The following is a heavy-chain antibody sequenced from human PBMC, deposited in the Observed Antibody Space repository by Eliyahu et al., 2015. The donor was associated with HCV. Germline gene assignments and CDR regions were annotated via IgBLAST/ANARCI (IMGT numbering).Heavy chain of an antibody. Sequence: QLQLQESGPGLVKPSETLSLTCTVSGXXISSSSYYWGWIRQPPGKGLEWIGSIYYSGSTYYNPSLKSRVTISVDTSKNQFSLKLSSVTAADTAVYYCARPMDTAMYGMDVWGQGTTVTVSS. CDR1: GXXISSSSYY. V-gene: IGHV4-39*01. CDR3: ARPMDTAMYGMDV. D-gene: IGHD5-18*01. CDR2: IYYSGST. J-gene: IGHJ6*02.